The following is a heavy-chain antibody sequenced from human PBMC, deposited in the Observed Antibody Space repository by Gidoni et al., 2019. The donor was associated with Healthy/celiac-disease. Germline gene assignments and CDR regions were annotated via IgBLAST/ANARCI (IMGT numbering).Heavy chain of an antibody. CDR3: ARQNPYYYYGMDV. V-gene: IGHV5-51*01. Sequence: EVQLVQSGAEVKKPGESLKISCKGSGYSFTSYWIGWVSQMPGKGLAWMGIIYPGDSDTRYSPSFQGQVTISADKSISTSYLQWSSLKASDTAMYYCARQNPYYYYGMDVWGQGTTVTVSS. CDR2: IYPGDSDT. CDR1: GYSFTSYW. J-gene: IGHJ6*02.